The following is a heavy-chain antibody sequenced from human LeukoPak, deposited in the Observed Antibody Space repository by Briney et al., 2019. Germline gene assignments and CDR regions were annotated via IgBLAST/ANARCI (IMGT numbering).Heavy chain of an antibody. V-gene: IGHV3-9*01. CDR1: GFTFDDYA. CDR3: AKAQGGYYSNFDY. Sequence: GGSLRLSCAASGFTFDDYAMHWVRQAPGKGLEGVSGISWNSGTIGYADSVKGRFTISRDNAKNSLYLQMNSLRAEDTALYYCAKAQGGYYSNFDYWGQGTLVTVSS. D-gene: IGHD3-22*01. CDR2: ISWNSGTI. J-gene: IGHJ4*02.